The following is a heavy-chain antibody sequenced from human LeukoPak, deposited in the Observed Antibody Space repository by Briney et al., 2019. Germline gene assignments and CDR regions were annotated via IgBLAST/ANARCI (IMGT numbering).Heavy chain of an antibody. CDR1: GFTFSSYS. Sequence: GGSLRLSCAASGFTFSSYSMNWVRQAPGKGLEWVSSISGSSSYIYYADSVKGRFTISRDNAKNSLYLQMNSLRAEDTAVYYCASSYCSGGSCGYYFDYWGQGTLVTVSS. V-gene: IGHV3-21*01. J-gene: IGHJ4*02. CDR2: ISGSSSYI. D-gene: IGHD2-15*01. CDR3: ASSYCSGGSCGYYFDY.